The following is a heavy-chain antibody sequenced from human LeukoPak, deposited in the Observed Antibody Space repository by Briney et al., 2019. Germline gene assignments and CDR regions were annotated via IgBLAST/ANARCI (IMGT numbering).Heavy chain of an antibody. CDR2: IYYSGST. Sequence: PSETLSLTCTVSGGSISSYYWSWIRQPPGKGLEWIGYIYYSGSTTYNPSLKSRVTISVDTSKNQFSLKLSSVTAADTAVYYCARRIWAYWYFDLWGRGTLVTVSS. CDR3: ARRIWAYWYFDL. CDR1: GGSISSYY. J-gene: IGHJ2*01. D-gene: IGHD7-27*01. V-gene: IGHV4-59*08.